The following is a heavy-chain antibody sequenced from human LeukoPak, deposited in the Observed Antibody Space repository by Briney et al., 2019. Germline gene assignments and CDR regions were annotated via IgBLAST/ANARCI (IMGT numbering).Heavy chain of an antibody. CDR1: GFTFSSYA. J-gene: IGHJ4*02. V-gene: IGHV3-23*01. Sequence: GGSLRLSCAASGFTFSSYAMSWVRQAPGKGLEWVPAISGSGGSTYYADSVKGRFTISRDNSKNTLYLQMNSLRAEDTAVYYCAKGQNSRGYSRDYWGQGTLVTVSS. CDR2: ISGSGGST. CDR3: AKGQNSRGYSRDY. D-gene: IGHD5-18*01.